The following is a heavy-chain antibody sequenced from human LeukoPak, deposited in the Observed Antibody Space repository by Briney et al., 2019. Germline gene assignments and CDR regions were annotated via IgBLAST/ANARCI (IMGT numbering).Heavy chain of an antibody. CDR3: ARDTFFPDSLFTGLLSYDSSGFEAFDI. Sequence: EASVKVSCKASGYTFTGYYMHWVRQAPGQGLEWMGWINPNSGGTNYAQKFQGRVTMTRDTSISTAYMELSRLRSDDTAVYYCARDTFFPDSLFTGLLSYDSSGFEAFDIWGQGTMVTVSS. D-gene: IGHD3-22*01. V-gene: IGHV1-2*02. CDR2: INPNSGGT. J-gene: IGHJ3*02. CDR1: GYTFTGYY.